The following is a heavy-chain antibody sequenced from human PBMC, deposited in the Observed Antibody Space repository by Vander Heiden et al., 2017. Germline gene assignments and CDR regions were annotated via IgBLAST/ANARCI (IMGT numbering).Heavy chain of an antibody. Sequence: EVQLVQSGAEVKKPGESLKISCKGSGYSFTSYWIGWVRQVPGKGLEWMGVIYPGDSNTRYSPSFQGQVTISVDKSTSTAYLQWSSLKASDTAMYYCARVGRPAAAGEFDYWGQGTLVTVSS. J-gene: IGHJ4*02. CDR1: GYSFTSYW. V-gene: IGHV5-51*01. CDR3: ARVGRPAAAGEFDY. CDR2: IYPGDSNT. D-gene: IGHD6-13*01.